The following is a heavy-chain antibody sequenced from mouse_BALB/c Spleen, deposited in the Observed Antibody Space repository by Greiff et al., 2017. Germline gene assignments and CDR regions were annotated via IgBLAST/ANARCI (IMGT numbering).Heavy chain of an antibody. Sequence: EVKLQESGPELGKPGASVKISCKASGYSFTGYNMYWVKQSHRKSLEWIGYIDPYNGGTSYNQKSKGKATLTVDKSSSTAYMHLNSLTSEDSAIYYCARVGYDRSYAMDYWGQGTSDTVSS. CDR3: ARVGYDRSYAMDY. CDR1: GYSFTGYN. J-gene: IGHJ4*01. CDR2: IDPYNGGT. V-gene: IGHV1S135*01. D-gene: IGHD2-14*01.